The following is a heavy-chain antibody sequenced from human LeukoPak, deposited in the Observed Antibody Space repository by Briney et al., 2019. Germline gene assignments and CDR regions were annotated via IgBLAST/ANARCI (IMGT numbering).Heavy chain of an antibody. CDR3: ARGSGSYIPDY. D-gene: IGHD1-26*01. V-gene: IGHV3-48*01. CDR1: GFTFSSYS. CDR2: ISSSSSTI. J-gene: IGHJ4*02. Sequence: PGGSLRLSCAASGFTFSSYSMNWVRQAPGEGLEWVSYISSSSSTIYYADSVKGRFTISRDNAKNSLYLQMNSLRAEDTAVYYCARGSGSYIPDYWGQGTLVTVSS.